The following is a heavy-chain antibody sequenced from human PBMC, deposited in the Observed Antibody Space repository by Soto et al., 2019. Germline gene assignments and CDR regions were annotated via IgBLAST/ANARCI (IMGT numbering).Heavy chain of an antibody. D-gene: IGHD2-8*01. CDR3: AADATAWQQMVPSDY. CDR2: IAVGSGYT. Sequence: SVKDACKAAGLGLTSAAFRWVRQAREQRLEWIGWIAVGSGYTNYAQRFQDRVTLTRDMSTATTYMELSRLTSEDTAIYYCAADATAWQQMVPSDYWGQATLVTVSS. V-gene: IGHV1-58*01. CDR1: GLGLTSAA. J-gene: IGHJ4*02.